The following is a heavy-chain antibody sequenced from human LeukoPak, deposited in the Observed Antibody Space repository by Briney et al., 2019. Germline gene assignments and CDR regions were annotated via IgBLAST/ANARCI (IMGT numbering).Heavy chain of an antibody. CDR1: GFTFSSYA. Sequence: GGSLRLSCAASGFTFSSYAMHWVRQAPGKGLEWVAVISYDGSNKYYADSVKGRFTISRDNSKNTLYLQMNSLRAEDTAVYYCARVSGNSRYGGSYYGAFDIWGQGTMVTVSS. CDR3: ARVSGNSRYGGSYYGAFDI. D-gene: IGHD1-26*01. J-gene: IGHJ3*02. CDR2: ISYDGSNK. V-gene: IGHV3-30-3*01.